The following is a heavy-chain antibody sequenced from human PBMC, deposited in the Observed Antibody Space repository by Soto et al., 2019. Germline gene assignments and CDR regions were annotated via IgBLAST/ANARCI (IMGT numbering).Heavy chain of an antibody. D-gene: IGHD2-8*01. V-gene: IGHV4-59*01. CDR1: GGSISSYY. CDR2: IYYSGST. Sequence: PLETQSLTCPVSGGSISSYYWSWIRQPPGKGLEWIGYIYYSGSTNYNPSLKSRVTISVDTSKNQFSLKLSSVTAADTAVYYCARGLGYCTNGVCYTPGDFDYWGQGTLVTVSS. J-gene: IGHJ4*02. CDR3: ARGLGYCTNGVCYTPGDFDY.